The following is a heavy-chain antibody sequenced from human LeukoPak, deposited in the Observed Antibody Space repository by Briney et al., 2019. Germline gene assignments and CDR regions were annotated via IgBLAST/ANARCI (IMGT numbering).Heavy chain of an antibody. CDR3: ARGLPPDY. Sequence: SETPSLTCAVYGGSFSGYYWSWIRQPPGKGLEWIGEINHSGSTNYNPSLKSRVTISVDTSKIQFSLKLSSVTAADTAVYYCARGLPPDYWGQGTLVTVSS. CDR1: GGSFSGYY. CDR2: INHSGST. J-gene: IGHJ4*02. V-gene: IGHV4-34*01.